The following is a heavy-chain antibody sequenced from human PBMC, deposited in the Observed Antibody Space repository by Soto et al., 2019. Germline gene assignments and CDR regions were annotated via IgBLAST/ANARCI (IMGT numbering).Heavy chain of an antibody. D-gene: IGHD5-12*01. V-gene: IGHV3-21*01. CDR3: ARVDRKSVATISDY. J-gene: IGHJ4*02. CDR1: GFTFSSYS. Sequence: GGSLRLSCAASGFTFSSYSMNWVRQAPGKGLEWVSSISSSSSYIYYADSVKGRFTISRDNAKNSLYLQMNSLRAEDTAVYYCARVDRKSVATISDYWGQGTLVTVSS. CDR2: ISSSSSYI.